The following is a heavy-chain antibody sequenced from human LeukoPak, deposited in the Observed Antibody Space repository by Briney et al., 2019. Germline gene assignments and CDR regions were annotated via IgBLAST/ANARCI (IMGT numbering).Heavy chain of an antibody. J-gene: IGHJ6*02. Sequence: SETLSLTCAVYGGSFSGYYWSWLRQPPGKGLEWIGEINHSGSTNYNPSLKSRVTISVDTSKNQFSLKLSSVTAADTAVYYCARVIGADFWSGYNYYYYGMDVWGQGTTVTVSS. CDR1: GGSFSGYY. V-gene: IGHV4-34*01. CDR3: ARVIGADFWSGYNYYYYGMDV. D-gene: IGHD3-3*01. CDR2: INHSGST.